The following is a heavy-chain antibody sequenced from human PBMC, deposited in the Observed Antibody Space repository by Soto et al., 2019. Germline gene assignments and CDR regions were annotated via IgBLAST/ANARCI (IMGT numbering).Heavy chain of an antibody. Sequence: QLQLVQSGAEVERPGASVRVSCKAYGYPFSKYGISWVRQAPGQGLEWMGWIKPDNGDTNYAQKFQGRVTMTTDTTSNAAYMELRSLSSNDTVVYYCASSYESGVTPGGQGNLVSVSS. V-gene: IGHV1-18*04. J-gene: IGHJ5*02. D-gene: IGHD3-10*01. CDR1: GYPFSKYG. CDR2: IKPDNGDT. CDR3: ASSYESGVTP.